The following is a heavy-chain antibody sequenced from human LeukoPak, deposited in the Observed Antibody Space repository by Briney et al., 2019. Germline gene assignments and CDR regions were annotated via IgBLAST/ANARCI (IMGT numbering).Heavy chain of an antibody. CDR3: ARAKYDYGDAVGWFDP. J-gene: IGHJ5*02. D-gene: IGHD4-17*01. V-gene: IGHV3-23*01. CDR2: IRGSGGST. Sequence: GGSLRLSCAASGFTFSSYAMSWVRQAPGKGREWVSGIRGSGGSTYYADSVKGRFTDSRDNSKNMLCLQMTSLRAEDTAIYYRARAKYDYGDAVGWFDPWGQGTLVTVSS. CDR1: GFTFSSYA.